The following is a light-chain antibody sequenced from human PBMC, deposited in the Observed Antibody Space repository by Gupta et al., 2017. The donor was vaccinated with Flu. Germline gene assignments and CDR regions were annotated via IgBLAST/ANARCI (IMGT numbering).Light chain of an antibody. J-gene: IGLJ1*01. CDR3: SSYTSNITHV. Sequence: SIAISCTGTSSDVGGYNYVSWYQHHPGKAPKLMIYDVSKRPSGVSNRFSGSKSGNTASLTISGLQAEDEAYYYCSSYTSNITHVFGTGTKVTVL. CDR1: SSDVGGYNY. V-gene: IGLV2-14*03. CDR2: DVS.